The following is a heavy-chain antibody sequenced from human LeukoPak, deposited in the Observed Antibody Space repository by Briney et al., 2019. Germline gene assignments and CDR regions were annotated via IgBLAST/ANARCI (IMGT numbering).Heavy chain of an antibody. CDR2: IKQDGSEK. J-gene: IGHJ6*02. CDR1: GFTFSRHW. Sequence: AGGSLRLSCAASGFTFSRHWMNWVRQAPGKGLGWVANIKQDGSEKYYVDSVKGRFTISRDNAKNSLFLQMNSLRAEDTAVYYCVRSGPPYGLDVWGQGTTVTVSS. CDR3: VRSGPPYGLDV. V-gene: IGHV3-7*01.